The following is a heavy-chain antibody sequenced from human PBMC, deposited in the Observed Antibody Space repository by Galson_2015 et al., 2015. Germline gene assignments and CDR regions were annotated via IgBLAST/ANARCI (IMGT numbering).Heavy chain of an antibody. CDR2: IDWEDDK. J-gene: IGHJ6*03. CDR3: ARTNYESSAHISLNYYYYFMDV. V-gene: IGHV2-70*18. D-gene: IGHD3-22*01. Sequence: PALVKPTQTLTLTCSFSGFSLDTREMSAAWVRQPPGKALEWLARIDWEDDKYYSPSLKTRLTISKDTSKNQVVLTMTDMDPVDTATYYCARTNYESSAHISLNYYYYFMDVWGKGTRVTVSS. CDR1: GFSLDTREMS.